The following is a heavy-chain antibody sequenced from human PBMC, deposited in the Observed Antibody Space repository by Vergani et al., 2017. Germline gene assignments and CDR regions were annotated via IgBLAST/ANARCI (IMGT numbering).Heavy chain of an antibody. CDR2: ISGSGGST. Sequence: EVQLLESGGGLVQPGGSLRLSCAASGFTFSSSAMSWVRRAPGKGLEWVSAISGSGGSTYYADSVKGRFTISRENSKNTLYLQMNSLRAEDTAVYYCAKDQVLYWGNWFDPWGQGTLVTVSS. V-gene: IGHV3-23*01. CDR1: GFTFSSSA. J-gene: IGHJ5*02. CDR3: AKDQVLYWGNWFDP. D-gene: IGHD2-2*02.